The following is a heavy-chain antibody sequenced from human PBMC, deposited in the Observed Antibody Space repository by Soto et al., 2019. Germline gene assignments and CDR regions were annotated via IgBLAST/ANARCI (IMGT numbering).Heavy chain of an antibody. Sequence: QVQLVQSGAEVKKPGASVKVSCKASGYIFTSYNINWVRQAAGHGLEWMGWVNPDSGHTVYAQKVQGRVTTTRDTSIGTAHVEQRCLTPADTAVYYRAMSAPFSKAPVESLYNMGVWGKGASVTVSS. CDR3: AMSAPFSKAPVESLYNMGV. J-gene: IGHJ6*03. CDR2: VNPDSGHT. CDR1: GYIFTSYN. D-gene: IGHD4-4*01. V-gene: IGHV1-8*02.